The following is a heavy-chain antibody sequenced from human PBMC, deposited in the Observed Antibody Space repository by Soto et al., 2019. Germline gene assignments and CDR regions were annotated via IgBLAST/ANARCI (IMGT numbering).Heavy chain of an antibody. V-gene: IGHV1-69*01. CDR2: IIPIFGTA. D-gene: IGHD6-19*01. Sequence: QVQLVQSGAEVKKPGSSVKVSCKASGGTFSSYAISWVRQAPGQGLEWMGGIIPIFGTANYAQKFQGRVTITADESTSTAYMELSSLRSEDTAVYYCARDPAAGYSSRRFWFDPWGQGTLVTVSS. CDR1: GGTFSSYA. CDR3: ARDPAAGYSSRRFWFDP. J-gene: IGHJ5*02.